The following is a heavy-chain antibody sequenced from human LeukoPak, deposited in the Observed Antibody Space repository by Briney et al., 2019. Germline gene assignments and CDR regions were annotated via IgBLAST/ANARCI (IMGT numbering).Heavy chain of an antibody. D-gene: IGHD2/OR15-2a*01. CDR1: GFIFSSYG. J-gene: IGHJ4*02. CDR2: MWYDGSNK. Sequence: PGGSLRLSCAASGFIFSSYGMHWVRQAPGKGLEWVALMWYDGSNKYYTDSVKGRLTISRDNSKNTLYLQMNNLRAEDTAVYYCAREGPRGNSQFDYWGQGTLVTVSS. V-gene: IGHV3-33*01. CDR3: AREGPRGNSQFDY.